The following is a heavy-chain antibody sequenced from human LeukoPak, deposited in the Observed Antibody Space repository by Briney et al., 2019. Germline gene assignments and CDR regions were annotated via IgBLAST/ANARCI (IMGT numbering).Heavy chain of an antibody. CDR1: GGTFSSYA. V-gene: IGHV1-69*01. Sequence: GSSVKVSCKASGGTFSSYAISWVRQAPGQGLEWMGGIIPIFGTANYAQRFQGRVTITADESTSTAYMELSSLRSEDTAVYYCARQRLGELSLIPDYWGQGTLVTVSS. J-gene: IGHJ4*02. CDR2: IIPIFGTA. CDR3: ARQRLGELSLIPDY. D-gene: IGHD3-16*02.